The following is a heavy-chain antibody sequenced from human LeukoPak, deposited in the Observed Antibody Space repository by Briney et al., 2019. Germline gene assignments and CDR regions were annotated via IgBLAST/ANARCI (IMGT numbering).Heavy chain of an antibody. J-gene: IGHJ4*02. CDR1: GGPITSSNW. Sequence: SGTLTLTCAVSGGPITSSNWWSWVRQPPGKGLEWIGEIYHSGSTNYNPSLKSRVSVAVDKSKNHFSLKLSSVTAADTAVYYCARYYCGYSAGFDDWGQGILVTVSS. CDR2: IYHSGST. CDR3: ARYYCGYSAGFDD. D-gene: IGHD2-21*01. V-gene: IGHV4-4*02.